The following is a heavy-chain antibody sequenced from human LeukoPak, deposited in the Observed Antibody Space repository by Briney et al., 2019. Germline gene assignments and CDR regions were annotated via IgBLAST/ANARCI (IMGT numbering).Heavy chain of an antibody. CDR2: INPNSGGT. D-gene: IGHD3-16*01. CDR3: ASGSLASYFDH. V-gene: IGHV1-2*02. J-gene: IGHJ4*02. Sequence: ASVKVSCKASGYTFSGYYMHWARQAPGQGLEWMGWINPNSGGTKYVQKFRGRVTMTRDTSISTAYMELSRLRSDDTAVYYCASGSLASYFDHWGQGTLVTVSS. CDR1: GYTFSGYY.